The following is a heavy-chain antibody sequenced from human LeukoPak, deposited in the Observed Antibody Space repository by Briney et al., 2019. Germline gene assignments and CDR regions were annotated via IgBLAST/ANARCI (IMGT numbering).Heavy chain of an antibody. CDR3: ARAGVVVPAAISWFDP. CDR2: INHSGST. CDR1: GGSFSSYY. V-gene: IGHV4-34*01. J-gene: IGHJ5*02. D-gene: IGHD2-2*01. Sequence: SETLSLTCAVYGGSFSSYYWSWIRQPPGKGLEWIGEINHSGSTNCNPSLKSRVTISVDTSKNQFSLKLSSVTAADTAVYYCARAGVVVPAAISWFDPWGQGTLVTVSS.